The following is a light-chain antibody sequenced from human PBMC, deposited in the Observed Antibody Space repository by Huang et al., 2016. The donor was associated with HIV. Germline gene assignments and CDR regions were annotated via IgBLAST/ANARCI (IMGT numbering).Light chain of an antibody. CDR2: ATY. Sequence: TQSPFFLSLSPGDRATLSCRARQSIATYLNGYRHKPGEAPRLLIHATYTLQNGVPSSVSGGGSGTDFTLTITNLQPEDVASYYCQQSDNLPDTFGRGTKVDIK. CDR3: QQSDNLPDT. V-gene: IGKV1-39*01. J-gene: IGKJ2*01. CDR1: QSIATY.